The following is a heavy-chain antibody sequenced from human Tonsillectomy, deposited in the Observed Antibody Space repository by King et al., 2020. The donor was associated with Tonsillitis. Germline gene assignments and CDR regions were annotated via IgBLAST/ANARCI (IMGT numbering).Heavy chain of an antibody. CDR3: ARDFSVVVAAVSFDY. V-gene: IGHV3-11*01. CDR1: GFTFSDYY. CDR2: ISSSGSTI. Sequence: VQLVQSGGGLVKPGGSLRLSCAASGFTFSDYYMSWIRQAPGKGLEWFSYISSSGSTIYYADSVKGRFTISRDNAKNSLYLQMNSLRAEDTAVYYCARDFSVVVAAVSFDYWGQGTLVTVSS. D-gene: IGHD2-15*01. J-gene: IGHJ4*02.